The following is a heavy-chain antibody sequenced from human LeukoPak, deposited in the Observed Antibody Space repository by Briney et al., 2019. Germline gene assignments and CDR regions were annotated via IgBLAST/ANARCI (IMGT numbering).Heavy chain of an antibody. CDR1: GFTFSSYG. CDR3: AKDTYLWGSYLFDY. D-gene: IGHD7-27*01. Sequence: PGGSLRLSCAASGFTFSSYGMHWVRQAPGKGLEWVAFIRYDGSNKYYADSVKGRFTISRDNSKNTLYLQMNSLRAEDTAVYYCAKDTYLWGSYLFDYWGQGTLVTVSS. V-gene: IGHV3-30*02. J-gene: IGHJ4*02. CDR2: IRYDGSNK.